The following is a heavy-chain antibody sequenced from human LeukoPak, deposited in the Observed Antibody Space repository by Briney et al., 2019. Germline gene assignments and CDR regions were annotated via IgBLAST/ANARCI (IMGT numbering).Heavy chain of an antibody. D-gene: IGHD5-24*01. CDR1: GFTFSSYG. CDR2: ISYDGSNK. V-gene: IGHV3-30*03. Sequence: QTGGSLRLSCAASGFTFSSYGMHWVRQAPGKGLEWVAVISYDGSNKYYADSVKGRFTISRDNSKNTLYLQMNSLRAEDTAIYYCTRVGYIDEGIDYWGQGTLVTVSS. CDR3: TRVGYIDEGIDY. J-gene: IGHJ4*02.